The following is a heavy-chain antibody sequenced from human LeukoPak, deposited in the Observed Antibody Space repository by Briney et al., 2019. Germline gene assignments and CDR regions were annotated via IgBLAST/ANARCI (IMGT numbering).Heavy chain of an antibody. Sequence: PGGSLRLSCAASGFTVSSGYMNWVRQAPGKGLEWVSVIYSGGNTYYAESVKGRFSISRDNSKNTLYLQMSSLRAEDTAVYYCARERAPIENWGQGTLVTVSS. J-gene: IGHJ4*02. D-gene: IGHD2/OR15-2a*01. CDR3: ARERAPIEN. CDR2: IYSGGNT. V-gene: IGHV3-66*01. CDR1: GFTVSSGY.